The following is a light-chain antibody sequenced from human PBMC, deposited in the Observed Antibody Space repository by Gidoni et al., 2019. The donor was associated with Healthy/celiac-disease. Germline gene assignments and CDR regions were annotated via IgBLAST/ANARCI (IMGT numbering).Light chain of an antibody. CDR1: QSVSSSY. Sequence: EIVLKQSPGTLSLSPGERATLSCRASQSVSSSYLAWYQQKPGQAPRLLIYGASSRATGIPDRFSGSGSGTDFTLTISRLEPEDFAVYYCQQYGSSPKLTFGGGTKVEIK. CDR2: GAS. CDR3: QQYGSSPKLT. J-gene: IGKJ4*01. V-gene: IGKV3-20*01.